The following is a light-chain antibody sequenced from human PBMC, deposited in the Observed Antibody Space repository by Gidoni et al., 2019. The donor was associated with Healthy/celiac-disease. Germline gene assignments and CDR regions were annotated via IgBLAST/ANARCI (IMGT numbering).Light chain of an antibody. Sequence: EIVLTQSPATLSLSPGERATLSCRASQSVSSYLAWYQQKPGQAPRLLIYDASNRATGIPARFSGSGSGTDFTLTISSLEPEDFAVYYCQQGGTFGPGTKVEIK. J-gene: IGKJ3*01. CDR1: QSVSSY. V-gene: IGKV3-11*01. CDR2: DAS. CDR3: QQGGT.